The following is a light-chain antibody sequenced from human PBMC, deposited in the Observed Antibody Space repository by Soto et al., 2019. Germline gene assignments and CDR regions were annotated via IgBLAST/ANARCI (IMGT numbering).Light chain of an antibody. Sequence: EIVLTQSPGALSLSPGERATLSCWASESIGDYLAWYQQRPGQAPRLIIYAASRRAAGTPHRFSGSGSERAFTLAISGLEPADFGVYYCQQYVTSPSITFGQGTRLEIK. J-gene: IGKJ5*01. CDR2: AAS. CDR1: ESIGDY. V-gene: IGKV3-20*01. CDR3: QQYVTSPSIT.